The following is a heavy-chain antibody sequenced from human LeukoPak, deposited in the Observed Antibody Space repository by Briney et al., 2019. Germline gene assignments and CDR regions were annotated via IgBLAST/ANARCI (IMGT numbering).Heavy chain of an antibody. CDR3: ARGSSRWAFGY. CDR1: AGSIRSGGHY. CDR2: IYYSGGS. V-gene: IGHV4-31*03. D-gene: IGHD6-6*01. J-gene: IGHJ4*02. Sequence: PSETLPLTCTVPAGSIRSGGHYWRWIRQHPGKRLEWIGYIYYSGGSYDNPFLKRRVTISVDTSKNQFSLKLSSVTAADTAVYYCARGSSRWAFGYWGQGTLVTVSS.